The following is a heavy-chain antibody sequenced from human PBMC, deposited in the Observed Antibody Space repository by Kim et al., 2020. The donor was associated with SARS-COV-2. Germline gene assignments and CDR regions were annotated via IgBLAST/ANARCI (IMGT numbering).Heavy chain of an antibody. V-gene: IGHV1-46*01. CDR3: ARNEGLRFLERQYYYYGMDV. CDR1: GYTFTSYY. J-gene: IGHJ6*02. Sequence: ASVKVSCKASGYTFTSYYMHWVRQAPGQGLEWMGIINPSGGSTSYAQKFQGRVTMTRDTSTSTVYMELSSLRSEDTAVYYCARNEGLRFLERQYYYYGMDVWGQGTTVTVSS. D-gene: IGHD3-3*01. CDR2: INPSGGST.